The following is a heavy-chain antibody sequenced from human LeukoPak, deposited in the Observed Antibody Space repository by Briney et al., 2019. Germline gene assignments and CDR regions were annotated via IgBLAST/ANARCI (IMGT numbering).Heavy chain of an antibody. Sequence: ASVKVSCKASGYTFTSYYMHWVRQAPGQGLEWMGIINPSGGSTSYAQKLQGRVTMTTDTSTSTAYMELRSLRSDDTAVYYCARDPGERWLRGNFDYWGQGTLVTVSS. CDR3: ARDPGERWLRGNFDY. J-gene: IGHJ4*02. D-gene: IGHD5-24*01. V-gene: IGHV1-46*01. CDR2: INPSGGST. CDR1: GYTFTSYY.